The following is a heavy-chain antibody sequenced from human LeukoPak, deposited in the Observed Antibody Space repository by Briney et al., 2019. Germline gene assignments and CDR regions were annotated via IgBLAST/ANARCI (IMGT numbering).Heavy chain of an antibody. V-gene: IGHV3-21*01. J-gene: IGHJ4*02. CDR2: ISSSSSYI. Sequence: GGSLRLSCAASGFTFSSYSMNWVRQAPGKGLEWVSSISSSSSYIYYADSVKGRFTISRDNAKNSLYLQTNSLRAEDTAVYYCARDYDILTGYPNFFDSWGQGTLVTVSS. CDR3: ARDYDILTGYPNFFDS. D-gene: IGHD3-9*01. CDR1: GFTFSSYS.